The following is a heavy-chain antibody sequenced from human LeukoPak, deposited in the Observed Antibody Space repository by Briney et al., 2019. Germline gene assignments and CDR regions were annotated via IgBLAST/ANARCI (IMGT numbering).Heavy chain of an antibody. Sequence: PSETLSLTCTVSGGSISSGGYYWSWIRQHPGKGLEWIGYIYYSGSTYYNPSLKSRVTISVDTSKNQFSLKLSSVTAADTAVYYCARSGDSSGYSQYNWFDHWGQGTLVTVSS. CDR1: GGSISSGGYY. J-gene: IGHJ5*02. V-gene: IGHV4-31*03. CDR3: ARSGDSSGYSQYNWFDH. CDR2: IYYSGST. D-gene: IGHD3-22*01.